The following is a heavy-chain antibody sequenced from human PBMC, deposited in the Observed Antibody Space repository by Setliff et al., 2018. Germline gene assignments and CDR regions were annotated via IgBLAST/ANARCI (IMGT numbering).Heavy chain of an antibody. CDR2: ITAGNGDT. CDR3: ARLVRYCTRTACQKVAGDES. D-gene: IGHD2-8*01. J-gene: IGHJ5*01. Sequence: ASVKVSCKASGYTSTTNALHWVRQAPGQSLEWMGWITAGNGDTKYSQKFQGRVTITRDTSASTFYMELSSLRSDDTAVYYCARLVRYCTRTACQKVAGDESWGQGTLVTVSS. V-gene: IGHV1-3*01. CDR1: GYTSTTNA.